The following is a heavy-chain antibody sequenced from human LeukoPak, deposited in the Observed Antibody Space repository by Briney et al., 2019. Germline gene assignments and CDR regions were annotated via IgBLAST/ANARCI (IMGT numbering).Heavy chain of an antibody. CDR3: AKRNSSGWYGMDV. V-gene: IGHV3-23*01. CDR1: GFAFSSYA. CDR2: ISGSGGST. D-gene: IGHD6-19*01. J-gene: IGHJ6*02. Sequence: GGSLRLSCAASGFAFSSYAMSWVRQAPGKGLEWVSAISGSGGSTYYADSVKGRFTISRDNSKNTLYLQMNSLRAEDTAVYYCAKRNSSGWYGMDVWGQGTTVTVSS.